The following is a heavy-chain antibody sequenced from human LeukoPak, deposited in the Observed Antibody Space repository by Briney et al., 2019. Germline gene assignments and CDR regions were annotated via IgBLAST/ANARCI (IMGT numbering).Heavy chain of an antibody. D-gene: IGHD2-2*01. CDR1: GGTFSSYA. CDR3: ARPKVPAAMWGSFFY. Sequence: SVKVSCKASGGTFSSYAISWARQAPGQGLEWMGGIIPIFGTANYAQKFQGRVTITADESTSTAYMELSSLRSEDTAVYYCARPKVPAAMWGSFFYWGQGTLVTVSS. CDR2: IIPIFGTA. V-gene: IGHV1-69*01. J-gene: IGHJ4*02.